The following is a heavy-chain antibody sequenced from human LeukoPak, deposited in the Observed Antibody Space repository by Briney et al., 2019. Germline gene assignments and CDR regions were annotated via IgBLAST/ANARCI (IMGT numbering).Heavy chain of an antibody. J-gene: IGHJ4*02. CDR2: INHSGST. D-gene: IGHD5-18*01. CDR3: ASKGYSYGYNRDY. Sequence: PSETLSLTCAVYGGSFSGYYWSWIRQPPGKGLEWIWEINHSGSTNYNPSLKSRVTISVDTSKNQFSLKLSSVTAADTAVYYCASKGYSYGYNRDYWGQGTLVTVSS. CDR1: GGSFSGYY. V-gene: IGHV4-34*01.